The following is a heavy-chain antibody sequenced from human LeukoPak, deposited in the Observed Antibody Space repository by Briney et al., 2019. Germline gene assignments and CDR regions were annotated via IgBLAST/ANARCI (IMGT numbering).Heavy chain of an antibody. CDR3: ARSAMVKGGLDY. Sequence: SVKVSCKASGGTFSSYAISWVRQAPGQGLEWMGGIIPIFGTANYAQKFQGRVTITADESTSTAYMELSSLRSEDTAVYYCARSAMVKGGLDYWGQGTLVTVSS. CDR2: IIPIFGTA. J-gene: IGHJ4*02. D-gene: IGHD5-18*01. CDR1: GGTFSSYA. V-gene: IGHV1-69*13.